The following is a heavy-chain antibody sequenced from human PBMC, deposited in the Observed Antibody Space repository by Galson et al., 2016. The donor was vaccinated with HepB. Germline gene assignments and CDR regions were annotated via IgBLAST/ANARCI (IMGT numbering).Heavy chain of an antibody. V-gene: IGHV3-23*01. CDR1: GLTLSTSD. CDR2: IVHNGERT. D-gene: IGHD1-1*01. J-gene: IGHJ5*02. Sequence: SLRLSCAASGLTLSTSDLSWVRQAPGKGLEWVSAIVHNGERTYYAESVKGRFTMSRDNSKNTLFLQMHSLRADDTAVYHCAAGMGYGWFDPWGQGTLVTVSS. CDR3: AAGMGYGWFDP.